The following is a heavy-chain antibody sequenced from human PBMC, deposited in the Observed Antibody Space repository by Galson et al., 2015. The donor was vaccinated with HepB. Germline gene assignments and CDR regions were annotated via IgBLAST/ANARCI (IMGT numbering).Heavy chain of an antibody. J-gene: IGHJ3*01. CDR1: GFTFSSSG. CDR2: ISSSSTYI. Sequence: SLRLSCAASGFTFSSSGMNWVRQAPGKGLEWVSSISSSSTYIYYADSVKGRFTISRDNAKNSLSLQMTSLRAEDTAVYYCASSSGSYYVGLFDFWGQGTMVTVSS. D-gene: IGHD1-26*01. V-gene: IGHV3-21*06. CDR3: ASSSGSYYVGLFDF.